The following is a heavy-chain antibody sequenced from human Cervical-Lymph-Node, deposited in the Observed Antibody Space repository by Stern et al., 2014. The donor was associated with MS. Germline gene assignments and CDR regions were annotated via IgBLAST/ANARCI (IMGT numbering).Heavy chain of an antibody. D-gene: IGHD6-13*01. J-gene: IGHJ4*02. CDR2: INTDGSSP. V-gene: IGHV3-74*02. Sequence: EVQLVESGGGLVQPGGSLRLSCAASGFTFGSSSMHWVRPVPGKGLVWVSRINTDGSSPRYADSVKGRFTISRDNAKNMLYLEMNSLRAEDTAVYYCSGSNWYFFDYWGQGTLVTVSS. CDR1: GFTFGSSS. CDR3: SGSNWYFFDY.